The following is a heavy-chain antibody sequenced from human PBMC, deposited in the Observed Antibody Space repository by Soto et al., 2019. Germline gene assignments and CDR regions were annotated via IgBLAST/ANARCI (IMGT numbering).Heavy chain of an antibody. J-gene: IGHJ6*02. CDR2: ISGSGGST. V-gene: IGHV3-23*01. Sequence: GGVRQTKGKGLEWVSAISGSGGSTYYADSVKGRFTISRDNSKNTLYLQMNSLRAEDTAVYYCAKAFPGVTTFSAAYYHGIDVWGEAPTVTVPS. CDR3: AKAFPGVTTFSAAYYHGIDV. D-gene: IGHD4-17*01.